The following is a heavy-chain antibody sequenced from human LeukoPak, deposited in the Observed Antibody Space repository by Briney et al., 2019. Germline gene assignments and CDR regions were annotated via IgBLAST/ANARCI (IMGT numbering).Heavy chain of an antibody. V-gene: IGHV3-30*02. CDR3: AKGSTDGYNSGVY. CDR1: GFTFSSYG. D-gene: IGHD5-24*01. CDR2: IRYDGSNK. Sequence: GGSLRLSCAASGFTFSSYGMHWVRQAPGKGLEWVAFIRYDGSNKYYADSVKGRFTISRDNSKNTLYLQMNSLRAEDTAVYFCAKGSTDGYNSGVYWGQGTLVTVSS. J-gene: IGHJ4*02.